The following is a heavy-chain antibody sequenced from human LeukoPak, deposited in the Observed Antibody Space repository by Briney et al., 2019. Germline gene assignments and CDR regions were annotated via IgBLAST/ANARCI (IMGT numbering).Heavy chain of an antibody. D-gene: IGHD3-22*01. CDR1: GGSISSYY. V-gene: IGHV4-4*07. CDR3: AREDSSGYYEPFDY. J-gene: IGHJ4*02. CDR2: IYTSGST. Sequence: SETLSLTCTVSGGSISSYYWSWIRQPAGKGLEWIGRIYTSGSTNYNPSLKSRVTMSVDTSKNQFSLKLSSATAADAAVYYCAREDSSGYYEPFDYWDQGTLVTVSS.